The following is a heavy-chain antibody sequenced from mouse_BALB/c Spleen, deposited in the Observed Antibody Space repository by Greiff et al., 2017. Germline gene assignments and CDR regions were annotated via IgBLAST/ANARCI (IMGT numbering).Heavy chain of an antibody. J-gene: IGHJ2*01. V-gene: IGHV1S135*01. CDR2: IDPYNGGT. CDR1: GYAFTSYN. D-gene: IGHD1-1*01. Sequence: VHVKQSGPELVKPGASVKVSCKASGYAFTSYNMYWVKQSHGKSLEWIGYIDPYNGGTSYNQKFKGKATLTVDKSSSTAYMHLNSLTSEDSAVYYCASVYYYGSSYWGQGTTLTVSS. CDR3: ASVYYYGSSY.